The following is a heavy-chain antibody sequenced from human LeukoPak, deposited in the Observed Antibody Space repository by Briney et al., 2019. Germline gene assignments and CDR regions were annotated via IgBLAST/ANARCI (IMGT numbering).Heavy chain of an antibody. V-gene: IGHV6-1*01. CDR1: GDSVSNNSAA. J-gene: IGHJ3*02. CDR2: TYYRTKWYN. CDR3: ARDRGDSSSWYAPVGAFDI. Sequence: SQTLSLTFAISGDSVSNNSAAWHWLRQSPSRGLEWLGRTYYRTKWYNDYAVSVKSRITINPDTSKNQFSLQLNSVTPEDSAVYYCARDRGDSSSWYAPVGAFDIWGQGTMVTVSS. D-gene: IGHD6-13*01.